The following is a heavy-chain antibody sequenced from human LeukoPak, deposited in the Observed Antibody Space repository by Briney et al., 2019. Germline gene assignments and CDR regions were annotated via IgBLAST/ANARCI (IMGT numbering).Heavy chain of an antibody. CDR3: ARSGYSYGYYYYGMDV. CDR2: MNPNSGNT. Sequence: ASVKVSCKASGYIFTSYDINWVRQATGQGLEWMGWMNPNSGNTGYAQKFQGRVTMTRNTSISTAYMELSSLRSEDTAVYYCARSGYSYGYYYYGMDVWGQGTTVTVSS. V-gene: IGHV1-8*01. J-gene: IGHJ6*02. CDR1: GYIFTSYD. D-gene: IGHD5-18*01.